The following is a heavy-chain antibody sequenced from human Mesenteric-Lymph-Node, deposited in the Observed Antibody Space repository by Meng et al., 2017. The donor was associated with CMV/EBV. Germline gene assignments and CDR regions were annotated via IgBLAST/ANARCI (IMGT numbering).Heavy chain of an antibody. D-gene: IGHD3-10*01. CDR2: ISYDGGNK. J-gene: IGHJ6*02. V-gene: IGHV3-30*19. Sequence: GGSLRLSCVASGFTFSNYAMHWVRQAPGKGLEWVAVISYDGGNKYYADSVKGRFTISRDNSKNTLSLQMDSLRPEDTAVYYCAREVMVRGVTYYGMDVWGQGTTVTVSS. CDR3: AREVMVRGVTYYGMDV. CDR1: GFTFSNYA.